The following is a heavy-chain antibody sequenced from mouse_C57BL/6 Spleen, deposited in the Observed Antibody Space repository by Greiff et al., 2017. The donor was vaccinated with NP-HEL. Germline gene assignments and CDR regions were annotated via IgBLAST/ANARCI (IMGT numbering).Heavy chain of an antibody. Sequence: EVHLVESGGDLVKPGGSLKLSCAASGFTFSSYGMSWVRQTPDKRLEWVATISSGGSYTYYPDSVKGRFTISRDNAKNTLYLQMSSLKSEDTAMYYCARHNYDGTMDYWGQGTSVTVSS. D-gene: IGHD1-2*01. J-gene: IGHJ4*01. CDR2: ISSGGSYT. CDR1: GFTFSSYG. V-gene: IGHV5-6*01. CDR3: ARHNYDGTMDY.